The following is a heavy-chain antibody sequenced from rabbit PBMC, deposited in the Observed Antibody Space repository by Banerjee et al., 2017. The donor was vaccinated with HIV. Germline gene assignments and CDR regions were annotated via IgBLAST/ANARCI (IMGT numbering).Heavy chain of an antibody. J-gene: IGHJ4*01. D-gene: IGHD2-1*01. CDR2: IYTANDNT. CDR3: ARAPYGDYNTFNL. Sequence: QSLEESGGDLVKPGASLTLTCKASGFDFSSRYWIFWVRQAPGKGLELIACIYTANDNTYYASWVSGRFTISKTSSTTVTLQMTSLTATDTGTYFCARAPYGDYNTFNLWGPGTLVTVS. V-gene: IGHV1S40*01. CDR1: GFDFSSRYW.